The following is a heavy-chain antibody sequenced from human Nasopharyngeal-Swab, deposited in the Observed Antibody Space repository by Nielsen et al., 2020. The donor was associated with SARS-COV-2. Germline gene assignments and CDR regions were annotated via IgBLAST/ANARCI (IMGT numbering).Heavy chain of an antibody. J-gene: IGHJ6*03. Sequence: SVKVSCKASGYTFTSYAMNWVRQAPGQGLEWMGWINTNTGNPTYAQGFTGRFVFSLDTSVSTAYLQISSLKAEDTAVYYCARLRYSSSSWGDDYYYYYMDVWGKGTTVTVSS. D-gene: IGHD6-6*01. CDR2: INTNTGNP. V-gene: IGHV7-4-1*02. CDR3: ARLRYSSSSWGDDYYYYYMDV. CDR1: GYTFTSYA.